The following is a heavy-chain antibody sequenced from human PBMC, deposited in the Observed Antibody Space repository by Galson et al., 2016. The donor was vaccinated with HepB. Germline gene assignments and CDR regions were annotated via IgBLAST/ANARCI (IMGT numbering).Heavy chain of an antibody. CDR1: GYTFTTNG. Sequence: SVKVSCKASGYTFTTNGISWVRQAPGQGLEWVAWISAHNGDTNSAQKFQGRVTLTTDTSTRTAYKELRSLTSDDTAVYYCARDRDRSLDYWGQGTLVTVSS. CDR2: ISAHNGDT. J-gene: IGHJ4*02. V-gene: IGHV1-18*04. D-gene: IGHD5-24*01. CDR3: ARDRDRSLDY.